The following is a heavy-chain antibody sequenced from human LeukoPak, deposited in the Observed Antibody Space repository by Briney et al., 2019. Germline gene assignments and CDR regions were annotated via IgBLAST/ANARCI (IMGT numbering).Heavy chain of an antibody. CDR3: ARALGYDFWSGYPSMDV. CDR1: GFTFSSYA. Sequence: GGSLRLSCAASGFTFSSYAMSWVRQAPGKGLEWVSAISGSGGSTYYADSVKGRFTISRDNSKNTLYLQMNSLRAEDTALYYCARALGYDFWSGYPSMDVWGQGTTVTISS. J-gene: IGHJ6*02. V-gene: IGHV3-23*01. D-gene: IGHD3-3*01. CDR2: ISGSGGST.